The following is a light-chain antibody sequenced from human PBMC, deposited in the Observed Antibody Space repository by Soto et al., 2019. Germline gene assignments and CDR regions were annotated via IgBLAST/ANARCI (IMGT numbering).Light chain of an antibody. CDR2: AAS. Sequence: DLPMTQSPSSLSASVGDRVTITCRASQGISRYLNWYQQKPGKASKLLIYAASSLQRGVPSRFSGSGYGTDFPLTISILQPEDSATYYCQQSYSTPRLFTFGQGTNLEI. V-gene: IGKV1-39*01. J-gene: IGKJ2*01. CDR3: QQSYSTPRLFT. CDR1: QGISRY.